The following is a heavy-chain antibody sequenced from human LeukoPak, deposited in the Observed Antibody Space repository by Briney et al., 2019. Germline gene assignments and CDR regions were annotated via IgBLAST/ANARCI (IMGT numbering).Heavy chain of an antibody. CDR3: ARAKTFYDILTNSYVHPFDI. V-gene: IGHV3-21*01. CDR1: GFTFSSYS. Sequence: GGSLRLSCAASGFTFSSYSMNWVRQAPGKGLEWVSSISSSSSYIYYADSVKGRFTISRDNPKNSLYLQMDSLRADEDTAVYYCARAKTFYDILTNSYVHPFDIWGQGTMVTVSS. CDR2: ISSSSSYI. J-gene: IGHJ3*02. D-gene: IGHD3-9*01.